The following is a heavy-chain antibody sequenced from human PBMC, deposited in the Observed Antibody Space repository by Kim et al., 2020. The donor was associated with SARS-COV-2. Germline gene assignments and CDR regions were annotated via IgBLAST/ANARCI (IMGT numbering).Heavy chain of an antibody. Sequence: GGSLRLSCTASGFTFGDYAMSWFRQAPGKGLEWVGFIRSKAYGGTTEYAASVKGRFTISRDDSKSIAYLQMNSLKTEDTAVYYCTRVVVATFYYYYGMDVWGQGTTVTVSS. J-gene: IGHJ6*02. D-gene: IGHD5-12*01. CDR2: IRSKAYGGTT. CDR1: GFTFGDYA. CDR3: TRVVVATFYYYYGMDV. V-gene: IGHV3-49*03.